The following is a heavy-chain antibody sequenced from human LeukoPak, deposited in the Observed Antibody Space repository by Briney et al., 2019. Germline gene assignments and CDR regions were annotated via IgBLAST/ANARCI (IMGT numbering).Heavy chain of an antibody. D-gene: IGHD2-21*02. J-gene: IGHJ3*02. V-gene: IGHV3-7*01. CDR1: GFTFSDYY. CDR3: AKSVVTAIGAFDI. CDR2: IKQDGSEI. Sequence: GGSLRLSCAASGFTFSDYYMSWVRQAPGKGLEWVANIKQDGSEIHHVDSVEGRFTISRENAKNSLYLQMNSLRVEDTAVYYCAKSVVTAIGAFDIWGQGTMVSVSS.